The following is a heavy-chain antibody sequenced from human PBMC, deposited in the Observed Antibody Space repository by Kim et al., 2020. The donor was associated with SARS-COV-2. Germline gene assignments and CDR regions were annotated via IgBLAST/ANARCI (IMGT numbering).Heavy chain of an antibody. D-gene: IGHD2-2*01. V-gene: IGHV3-23*01. CDR1: GLTFGNYA. Sequence: GGSLRLSCEASGLTFGNYAMTWVRQAPGRGLEWVSAISGNGGSTYYADSVKDRFTISRDNSENTVYLQMNSLRAEDTAVYYCAKGPGYQLLAEDCFDPWGQGTLVTVSS. CDR2: ISGNGGST. CDR3: AKGPGYQLLAEDCFDP. J-gene: IGHJ5*02.